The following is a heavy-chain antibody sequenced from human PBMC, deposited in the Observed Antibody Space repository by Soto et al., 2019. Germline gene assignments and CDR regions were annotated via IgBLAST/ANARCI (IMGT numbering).Heavy chain of an antibody. J-gene: IGHJ2*01. V-gene: IGHV3-23*01. D-gene: IGHD1-1*01. CDR1: GFTFSSYA. Sequence: EVQLLESGGGLVQPGGSLRLSCAASGFTFSSYAMSWVRQAPGKGLEWVSAISGSGGSTYYADSVKGRFTISRDNSKNTLYLQMNSLRAEDTAVYYCAKRTGTRPPLVDWYFDLWGRGTLVTVSS. CDR2: ISGSGGST. CDR3: AKRTGTRPPLVDWYFDL.